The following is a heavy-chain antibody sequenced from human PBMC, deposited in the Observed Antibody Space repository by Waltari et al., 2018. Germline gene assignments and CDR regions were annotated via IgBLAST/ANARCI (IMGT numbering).Heavy chain of an antibody. J-gene: IGHJ3*02. CDR3: AATGDPHDAFDI. CDR1: GGSIRSYY. D-gene: IGHD7-27*01. CDR2: IYYSGST. Sequence: QVQLQESGPGLVKPSETLSLTCTVSGGSIRSYYWSWIRQPPGKGLEWIGYIYYSGSTNYNPSLKSRVTISVDTSKNQFSLKLSSVTAADTAVYYCAATGDPHDAFDIWGQGTMVTVSS. V-gene: IGHV4-59*01.